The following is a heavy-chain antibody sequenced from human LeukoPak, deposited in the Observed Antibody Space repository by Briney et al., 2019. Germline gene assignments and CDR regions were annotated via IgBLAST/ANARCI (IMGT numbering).Heavy chain of an antibody. Sequence: SETLSFTCTVSGGSISSYYWSWIRQPPGKGLEWIGYIYYSGSTNHNPSLKSRVTISVDTSKNQFSLKLSSVTAADTAVYYCAREVVSSSWWGGSEWFDPWGQGTLVTVSS. J-gene: IGHJ5*02. D-gene: IGHD6-13*01. V-gene: IGHV4-59*01. CDR2: IYYSGST. CDR3: AREVVSSSWWGGSEWFDP. CDR1: GGSISSYY.